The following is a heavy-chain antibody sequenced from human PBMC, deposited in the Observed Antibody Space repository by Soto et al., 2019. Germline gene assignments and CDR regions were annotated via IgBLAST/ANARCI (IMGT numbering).Heavy chain of an antibody. J-gene: IGHJ5*02. D-gene: IGHD2-21*02. Sequence: QITLRASGPTRVRPTQPLTLTCDFSGFSLTTSGVGVAWIRQPPGKAPEWLAVIYWDDDKRYSPTLKSRLTITKDTSKNQVVLTKTNMDPVDTSTYYFAHRALYSESYWDGGCLDTWGRRTPVIVSS. CDR3: AHRALYSESYWDGGCLDT. CDR2: IYWDDDK. V-gene: IGHV2-5*02. CDR1: GFSLTTSGVG.